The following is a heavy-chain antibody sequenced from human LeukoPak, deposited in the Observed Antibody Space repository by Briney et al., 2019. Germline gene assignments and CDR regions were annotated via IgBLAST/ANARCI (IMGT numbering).Heavy chain of an antibody. J-gene: IGHJ6*03. V-gene: IGHV3-48*03. Sequence: GGSLRLSCAVSGLTFSNFKMNWVRQAPGKGLEWVSYISDSGRTTFYADSVKGRFTISRDNAKNSLYLQMSSLRVEDTAVYYCASSLPYCGGDCYSYYYYYYMDVWGKGTTVTVSS. D-gene: IGHD2-21*01. CDR1: GLTFSNFK. CDR2: ISDSGRTT. CDR3: ASSLPYCGGDCYSYYYYYYMDV.